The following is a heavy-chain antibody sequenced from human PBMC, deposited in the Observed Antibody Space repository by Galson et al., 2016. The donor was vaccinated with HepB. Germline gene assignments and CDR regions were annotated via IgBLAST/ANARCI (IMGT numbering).Heavy chain of an antibody. Sequence: SVKVSCKASGYTFNTYGVAWVRQAPGQGLEWMGWISPSNGDTNYAQKFQGRVTMTRNSAINTAYMELRSLTSEDTGVYYCAREWSSEWGGHSYTWFDPWGQGTLVTVSS. D-gene: IGHD3-10*01. CDR1: GYTFNTYG. J-gene: IGHJ5*02. V-gene: IGHV1-18*01. CDR3: AREWSSEWGGHSYTWFDP. CDR2: ISPSNGDT.